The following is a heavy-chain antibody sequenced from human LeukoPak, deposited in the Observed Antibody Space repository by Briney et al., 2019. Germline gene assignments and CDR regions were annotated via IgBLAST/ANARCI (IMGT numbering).Heavy chain of an antibody. J-gene: IGHJ3*02. CDR1: GFSFSTYS. D-gene: IGHD6-19*01. CDR3: AKDIAVAGTWGDAFDI. Sequence: GGSLRLSCGASGFSFSTYSMTWVRQAPGKGLEWVSGISWNSGSIGYADSVKGRFTISRDNAKNSLYLQMNSLRAEDMALYYCAKDIAVAGTWGDAFDIWGQGTMVTVSS. V-gene: IGHV3-9*03. CDR2: ISWNSGSI.